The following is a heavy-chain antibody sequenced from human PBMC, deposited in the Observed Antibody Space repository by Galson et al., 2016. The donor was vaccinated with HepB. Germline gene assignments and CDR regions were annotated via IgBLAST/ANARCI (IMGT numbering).Heavy chain of an antibody. J-gene: IGHJ4*02. Sequence: SLRLSCAASGFTFSNYGIHWVRQAPGKGLEWVAVISYDGSNKYYADSVKDRVTVSRDNSKNTLYLQMNSLRAEDRAVYYCAKDGLYYGSGSYGSVDYWGQGTLVTVSS. V-gene: IGHV3-30*18. CDR1: GFTFSNYG. CDR3: AKDGLYYGSGSYGSVDY. CDR2: ISYDGSNK. D-gene: IGHD3-10*01.